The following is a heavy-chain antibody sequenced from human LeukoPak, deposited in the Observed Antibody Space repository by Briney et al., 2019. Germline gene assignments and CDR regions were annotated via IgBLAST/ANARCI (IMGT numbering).Heavy chain of an antibody. CDR2: ISGYNGNT. CDR1: GHTFTNYG. CDR3: ARDFYDFWSGYPALFSDYYYGMDV. V-gene: IGHV1-18*01. D-gene: IGHD3-3*01. Sequence: VQSGAEVKKPGASVKVSCKASGHTFTNYGINWVRQAPGQGLEWMGWISGYNGNTDYAQNLQGRVTMTRDTSTSTVYMELSSLRSEDTAVYYCARDFYDFWSGYPALFSDYYYGMDVWGQGTTVTVSS. J-gene: IGHJ6*02.